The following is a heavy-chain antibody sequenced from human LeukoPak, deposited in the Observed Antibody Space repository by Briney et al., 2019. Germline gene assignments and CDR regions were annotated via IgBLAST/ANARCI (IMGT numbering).Heavy chain of an antibody. CDR2: VWYDGSNK. V-gene: IGHV3-33*08. J-gene: IGHJ1*01. CDR1: GFTFNNYG. D-gene: IGHD3-22*01. Sequence: SGESLRLSCAASGFTFNNYGMHWVRQAPGKGLEWVAVVWYDGSNKYYADSVKGRFTISKDNSMNTLYLQMNSLRAEDTAMYYCARDSSGSTGYFHHWGQGTLVTVSS. CDR3: ARDSSGSTGYFHH.